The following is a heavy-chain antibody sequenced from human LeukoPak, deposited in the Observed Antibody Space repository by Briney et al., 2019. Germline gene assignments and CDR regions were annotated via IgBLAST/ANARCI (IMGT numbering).Heavy chain of an antibody. J-gene: IGHJ4*02. D-gene: IGHD3-10*01. CDR3: ATTDLYGSGSYYGDY. CDR2: IKQDGSEK. V-gene: IGHV3-7*01. Sequence: GGSLRLSCAASGFTFSSYWMSWVRQAPGKGLEWVANIKQDGSEKYYVDSVKGRFTISRDNAKNSLYLQMNSLRAEDTAVYYCATTDLYGSGSYYGDYWGQGTLVTVSS. CDR1: GFTFSSYW.